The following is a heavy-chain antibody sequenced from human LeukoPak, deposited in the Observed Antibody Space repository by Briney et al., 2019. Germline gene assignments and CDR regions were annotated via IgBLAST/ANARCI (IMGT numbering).Heavy chain of an antibody. D-gene: IGHD1-1*01. CDR1: GFSFGSYA. CDR3: GPGPVGTTVP. V-gene: IGHV3-23*01. J-gene: IGHJ5*02. CDR2: ISGSGSHA. Sequence: GGSLRLSCAASGFSFGSYAMGWTRQAPGQGLEWVSAISGSGSHANYAESVKGRFTISRDNSKNTLYLQMHSLIAADTAVYYCGPGPVGTTVPWGQGTLVTVSS.